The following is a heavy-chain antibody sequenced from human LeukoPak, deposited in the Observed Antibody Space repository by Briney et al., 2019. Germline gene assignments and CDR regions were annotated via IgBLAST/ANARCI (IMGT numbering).Heavy chain of an antibody. J-gene: IGHJ4*02. D-gene: IGHD5-12*01. CDR2: IWYDGSNK. CDR1: GFTFSSYG. CDR3: AKDLKWGKYSGNAD. V-gene: IGHV3-33*06. Sequence: PGGSLRLSSAASGFTFSSYGMHWVRQAPGKGLEWVAVIWYDGSNKYYADSVKGRFTISRDNSKNTLYLQMNSLRAEDTAVYFCAKDLKWGKYSGNADWGQGSPVTASS.